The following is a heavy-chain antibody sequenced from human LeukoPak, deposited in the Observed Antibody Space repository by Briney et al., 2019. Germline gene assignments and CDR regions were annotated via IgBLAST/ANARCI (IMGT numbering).Heavy chain of an antibody. CDR2: INPNSGGT. V-gene: IGHV1-2*02. CDR1: GYTFTGYY. D-gene: IGHD3-3*01. Sequence: GASVKVSCKASGYTFTGYYMHWVRQAPGQGLEWTGWINPNSGGTNYAQKFQGRVTMTRDTSISTAYMELSRLRSDDTAVYYCAXXXXXFWSGYQYPLGYWGQGTLVTVSS. J-gene: IGHJ4*02. CDR3: AXXXXXFWSGYQYPLGY.